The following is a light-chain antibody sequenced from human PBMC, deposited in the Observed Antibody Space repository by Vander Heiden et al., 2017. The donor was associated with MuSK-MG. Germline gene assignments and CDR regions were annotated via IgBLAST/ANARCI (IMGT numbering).Light chain of an antibody. J-gene: IGKJ2*01. CDR2: AAS. V-gene: IGKV1-39*01. CDR3: QQHDSTPLYT. Sequence: DIQMTQSPSSLSASVGDRVTITCRASQSISSYLNWYQQKPGNAPKLLIYAASSLQSGGPSRFSGSGSGTDFTLTISSLQPEDFSADYCQQHDSTPLYTFGQGTKLEIK. CDR1: QSISSY.